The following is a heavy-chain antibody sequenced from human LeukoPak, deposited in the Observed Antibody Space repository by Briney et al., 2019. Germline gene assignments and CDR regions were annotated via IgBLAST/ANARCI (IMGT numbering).Heavy chain of an antibody. CDR3: ARMLNGAYDV. CDR1: GYTFTGPY. D-gene: IGHD5-12*01. Sequence: ASVKVSCKASGYTFTGPYMHWVRQAPGQGLEWKGWINPNSGGTNYVQNFQGRVTMTRDTSLSTAYMEVSSLRSDDTAVYYCARMLNGAYDVWGQGTLVTVSS. CDR2: INPNSGGT. J-gene: IGHJ4*02. V-gene: IGHV1-2*02.